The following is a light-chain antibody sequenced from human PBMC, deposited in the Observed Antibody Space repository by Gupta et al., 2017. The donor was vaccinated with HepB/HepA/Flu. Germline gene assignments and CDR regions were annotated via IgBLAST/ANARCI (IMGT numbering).Light chain of an antibody. V-gene: IGLV3-1*01. J-gene: IGLJ2*01. CDR1: KLGDKY. Sequence: SSEVTQPPSVSVSPGQTASLPCSGDKLGDKYACWFQQNPGQSPVLVIYQDNKRPSGIPERFSGSNSGNTATLTISGTQAMDEADYYCQAWDSRTNVVFGGGTKLTVL. CDR3: QAWDSRTNVV. CDR2: QDN.